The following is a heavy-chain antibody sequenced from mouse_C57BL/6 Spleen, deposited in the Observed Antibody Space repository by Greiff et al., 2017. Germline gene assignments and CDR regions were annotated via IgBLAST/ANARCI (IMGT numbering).Heavy chain of an antibody. D-gene: IGHD3-3*01. CDR1: GYTFTDYY. V-gene: IGHV1-19*01. CDR2: INPYNGGT. Sequence: EVQLQQSGPVLVKPGASVKMSCKASGYTFTDYYMNWVKQSHGKSLEWIGVINPYNGGTSYNQKFKGKATLTVDKSSSTAYMELNSLTSEDSAVYYGASGGDSPYYFDYWGQGTTLTVSS. J-gene: IGHJ2*01. CDR3: ASGGDSPYYFDY.